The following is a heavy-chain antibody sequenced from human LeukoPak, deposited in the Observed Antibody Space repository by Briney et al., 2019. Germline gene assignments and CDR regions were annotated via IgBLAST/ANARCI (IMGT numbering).Heavy chain of an antibody. V-gene: IGHV1-2*02. CDR2: INPNSGGT. D-gene: IGHD3-10*01. CDR3: ARDWENMVRGVIAVDY. Sequence: ASVKVSCKASGYTFTDYYMHWVRQAPGQGLEWMGWINPNSGGTNYAQKFQGRVTMTRDTSISTAYMELSRLRSDDTAVYYCARDWENMVRGVIAVDYWGQGTLVTVSS. J-gene: IGHJ4*02. CDR1: GYTFTDYY.